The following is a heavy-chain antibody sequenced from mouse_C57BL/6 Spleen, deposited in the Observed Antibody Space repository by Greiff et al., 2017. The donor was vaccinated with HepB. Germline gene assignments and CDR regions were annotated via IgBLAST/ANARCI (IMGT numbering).Heavy chain of an antibody. V-gene: IGHV10-1*01. Sequence: EVKLMESGGGLVQPKGSLKLSCAASGFSFNTYAMNWVRQAPGKGLEWVARIRSKSNNYATYYADSVKDRFTISRDDSESMLYLQMNNLKTEDTAMDYCVSPRFLDAMDYWGQGTSVTVSS. CDR3: VSPRFLDAMDY. J-gene: IGHJ4*01. CDR1: GFSFNTYA. CDR2: IRSKSNNYAT.